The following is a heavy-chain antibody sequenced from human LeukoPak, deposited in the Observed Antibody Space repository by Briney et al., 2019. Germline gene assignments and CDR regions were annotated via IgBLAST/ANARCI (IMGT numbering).Heavy chain of an antibody. J-gene: IGHJ4*02. D-gene: IGHD3-22*01. CDR2: ISGRGETT. CDR3: ARGIDGYYDY. CDR1: GFNFRGQA. Sequence: PGGSLRLSCAASGFNFRGQAMSWVRQGPGKGLEWVAGISGRGETTYYADSVQGRFNISRDNSKNTLFLQVNSLRAEDTAVYYCARGIDGYYDYWGQGTLVTVSS. V-gene: IGHV3-23*01.